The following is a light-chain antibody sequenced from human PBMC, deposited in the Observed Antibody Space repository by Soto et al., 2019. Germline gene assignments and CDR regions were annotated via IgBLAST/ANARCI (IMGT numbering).Light chain of an antibody. CDR2: DVS. CDR1: SRDVGGYNY. V-gene: IGLV2-14*01. Sequence: QSALTQPAPVSGSPGQSLTISCTGTSRDVGGYNYVSWYQQHPGKAPKLMIFDVSNRPSGVSNRFSGSKSGNTASLTISGLQAEDEADYYCSSYTSSSTLYVFGTGTKLTVL. CDR3: SSYTSSSTLYV. J-gene: IGLJ1*01.